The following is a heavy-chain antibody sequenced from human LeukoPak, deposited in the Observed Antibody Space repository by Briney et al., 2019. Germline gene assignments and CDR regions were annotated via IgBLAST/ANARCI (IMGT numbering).Heavy chain of an antibody. CDR3: ARLQSRGLAGRF. CDR1: GGSIGAYY. Sequence: SETLSLTCTVSGGSIGAYYWTWIRQPPGKGPEWIGYIYYSGSTYYNPSLKSRVIISVDTSKNQFSLKLSSVTAADTAVYYCARLQSRGLAGRFWGQGALVTVSS. V-gene: IGHV4-59*04. CDR2: IYYSGST. D-gene: IGHD3/OR15-3a*01. J-gene: IGHJ4*02.